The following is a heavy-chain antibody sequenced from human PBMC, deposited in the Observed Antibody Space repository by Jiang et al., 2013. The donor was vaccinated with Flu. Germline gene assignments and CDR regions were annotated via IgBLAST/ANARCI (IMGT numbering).Heavy chain of an antibody. CDR2: INHSGST. Sequence: LLKPSETLSLTCAVYGGSFSGYYWSWIRQPPGKGLEWIGEINHSGSTNYNPSLKSRVTISVDTSKNQFSLKLSSVTAADTAVYYCARRKLAATGSWDQPLEGSWFDPWGQGTLVTVSS. CDR1: GGSFSGYY. CDR3: ARRKLAATGSWDQPLEGSWFDP. V-gene: IGHV4-34*01. D-gene: IGHD2-15*01. J-gene: IGHJ5*02.